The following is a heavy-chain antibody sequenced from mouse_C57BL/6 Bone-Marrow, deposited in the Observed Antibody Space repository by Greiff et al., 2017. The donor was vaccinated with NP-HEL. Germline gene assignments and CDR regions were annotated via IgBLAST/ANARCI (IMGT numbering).Heavy chain of an antibody. CDR2: ISSGGDYI. CDR1: GFTFSSYA. D-gene: IGHD1-1*01. Sequence: EVKLVESGEGLVKPGGSLKLSCAASGFTFSSYAMSWVRQTPEKRLEWVAYISSGGDYIYYADTVKGRFTISRDNARNTLYLQMSSLKSEDTAMYYCTRDSLIYYYGSSFPWFAYWGQGTLVTVSA. CDR3: TRDSLIYYYGSSFPWFAY. V-gene: IGHV5-9-1*02. J-gene: IGHJ3*01.